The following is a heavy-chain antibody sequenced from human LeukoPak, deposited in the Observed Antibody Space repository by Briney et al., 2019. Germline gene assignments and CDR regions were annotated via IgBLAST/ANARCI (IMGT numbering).Heavy chain of an antibody. J-gene: IGHJ4*02. CDR2: IQYDESSK. CDR3: AREPPYGTWSLDY. CDR1: GLRFSRGG. V-gene: IGHV3-30*02. D-gene: IGHD2-15*01. Sequence: GGSLRLSCKASGLRFSRGGMHWIRQAPGKGLEWLAFIQYDESSKYYADSVKGRFIISRDNAKNSLYLQMNSLRAEDTALYYCAREPPYGTWSLDYWGQGALVTVSS.